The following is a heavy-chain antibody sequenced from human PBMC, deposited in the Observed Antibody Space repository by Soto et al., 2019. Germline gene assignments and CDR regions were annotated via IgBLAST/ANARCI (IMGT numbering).Heavy chain of an antibody. V-gene: IGHV1-69*02. J-gene: IGHJ6*03. Sequence: SVKVSCKASGGTFSSYTISWVRQAPGQGLEWMGRIIPILGIANYAQKFQGRVTITADKSTSTAYLELSSLRSEDTAVYYCARTPYCSSTSCSYYYYYMDVWGKGTTVTVSS. D-gene: IGHD2-2*01. CDR3: ARTPYCSSTSCSYYYYYMDV. CDR1: GGTFSSYT. CDR2: IIPILGIA.